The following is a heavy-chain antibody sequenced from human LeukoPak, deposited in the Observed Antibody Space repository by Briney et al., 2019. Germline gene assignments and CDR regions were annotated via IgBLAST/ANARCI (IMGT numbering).Heavy chain of an antibody. J-gene: IGHJ6*03. Sequence: PSETLSLTCTVSGGSISSSSYYWSWIRQPAGKGLEWIGRIYTCGSTNYNPSLKSRVTISVDTSKNQFSLKLSSVTAADTAVYYRAREAAYYYYMDVWGKGTTVTVSS. CDR1: GGSISSSSYY. D-gene: IGHD2-15*01. V-gene: IGHV4-61*02. CDR3: AREAAYYYYMDV. CDR2: IYTCGST.